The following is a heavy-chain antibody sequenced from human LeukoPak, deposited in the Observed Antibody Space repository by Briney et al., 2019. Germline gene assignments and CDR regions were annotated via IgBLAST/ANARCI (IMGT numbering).Heavy chain of an antibody. J-gene: IGHJ3*02. Sequence: PSETLSLTCAVSGGSISNNSWWSWVRQPSGRGLEWIREIYHSGSTNYNPSFRSRITMSVDKSKNQFSLKLSSVTAADTAIYYCARDPNIVATITLRAFDMWGQGTMVTVSS. V-gene: IGHV4-4*02. CDR1: GGSISNNSW. D-gene: IGHD5-12*01. CDR2: IYHSGST. CDR3: ARDPNIVATITLRAFDM.